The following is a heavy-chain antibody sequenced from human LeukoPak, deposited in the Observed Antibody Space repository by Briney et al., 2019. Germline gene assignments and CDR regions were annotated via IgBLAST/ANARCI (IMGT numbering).Heavy chain of an antibody. D-gene: IGHD6-13*01. V-gene: IGHV4-39*07. CDR1: GRSISSSRYY. CDR2: IYYSGST. J-gene: IGHJ4*02. CDR3: SRGFADSSSWYYVDY. Sequence: PSHTLSLIHTLSGRSISSSRYYWGWIREPPGKGLEWIGSIYYSGSTHYHPSLKSRVTISVDTPKNQFSPTLRSVTAAVTAVYYCSRGFADSSSWYYVDYWGQGTLVTVSS.